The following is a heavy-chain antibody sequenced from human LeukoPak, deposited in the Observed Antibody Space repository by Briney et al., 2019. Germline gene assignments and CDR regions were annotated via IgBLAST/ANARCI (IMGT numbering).Heavy chain of an antibody. D-gene: IGHD3-16*02. V-gene: IGHV3-13*01. CDR3: AREGTGSYRFAFDI. Sequence: GGSLRLSCAASGFTFSSYDMHWVRQATGKGLEWVSAIGTAGDTYYPGSVKGRFTISRENAENSLYLQMNSLRAGDTAVYYCAREGTGSYRFAFDIWGQGTMVTVSS. J-gene: IGHJ3*02. CDR2: IGTAGDT. CDR1: GFTFSSYD.